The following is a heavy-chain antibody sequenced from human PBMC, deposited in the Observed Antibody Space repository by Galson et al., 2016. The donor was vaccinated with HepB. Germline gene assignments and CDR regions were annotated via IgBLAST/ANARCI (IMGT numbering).Heavy chain of an antibody. V-gene: IGHV3-7*01. CDR1: GFTFSGYR. J-gene: IGHJ4*02. Sequence: SLRLSCAASGFTFSGYRLSWVRQAPGKALEWVANINQDGSEKYYVDSVRGRFSISRDNAKNSLYLQMNSLRVEDTAVYYCARELLEGWDFDYWGQGTVVTVSS. CDR2: INQDGSEK. CDR3: ARELLEGWDFDY. D-gene: IGHD1-1*01.